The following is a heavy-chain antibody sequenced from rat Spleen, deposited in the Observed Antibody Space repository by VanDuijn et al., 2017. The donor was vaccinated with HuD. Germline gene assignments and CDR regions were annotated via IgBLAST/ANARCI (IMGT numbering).Heavy chain of an antibody. CDR1: GFTFNNYW. Sequence: EVQLVESGGGLVQPGRSLKLSCVASGFTFNNYWMSWIRQAPGKGLEWVASITNTGGSIYYPDSVKGRFTISRDNAQNTLYLQMNSLRSEDTATYYCTRGRYNSGYNWYFDFWGPGTMVTVSS. V-gene: IGHV5-31*01. CDR2: ITNTGGSI. J-gene: IGHJ1*01. CDR3: TRGRYNSGYNWYFDF. D-gene: IGHD4-3*01.